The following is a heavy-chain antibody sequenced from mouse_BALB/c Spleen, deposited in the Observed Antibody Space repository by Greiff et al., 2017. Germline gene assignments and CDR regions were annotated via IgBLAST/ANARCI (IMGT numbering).Heavy chain of an antibody. J-gene: IGHJ4*01. D-gene: IGHD2-1*01. CDR1: GFNIKDYY. Sequence: VQLKQSGAELVRSGASVKLSCTASGFNIKDYYMHWVKQRPEQGLEWIGWIDPENGDTEYAPKFQGKATMTADTSSNTAYLQLSSLTSEDTAVYYCNALYYGRNYAMDYWGQGTSVTVSS. CDR2: IDPENGDT. V-gene: IGHV14-4*02. CDR3: NALYYGRNYAMDY.